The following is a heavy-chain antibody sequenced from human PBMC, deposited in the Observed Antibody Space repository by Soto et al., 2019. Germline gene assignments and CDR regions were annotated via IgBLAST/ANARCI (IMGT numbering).Heavy chain of an antibody. CDR2: IYYSGST. Sequence: SETMSLTCTVSGGSISSSSYYWGWIRQPPGKGLEWIGTIYYSGSTYYNPSLKSRVTISVDTSKNQFSLKLSSVTAADTAVYYCARLDYGDYTIYWGQGTLVTVSS. V-gene: IGHV4-39*01. D-gene: IGHD4-17*01. CDR1: GGSISSSSYY. CDR3: ARLDYGDYTIY. J-gene: IGHJ4*02.